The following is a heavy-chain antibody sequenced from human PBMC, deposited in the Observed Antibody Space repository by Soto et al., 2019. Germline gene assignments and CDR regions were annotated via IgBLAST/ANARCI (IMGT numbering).Heavy chain of an antibody. CDR3: TSHSDYDHSW. CDR2: IKSKTDGGTT. CDR1: GFTFINTW. D-gene: IGHD3-22*01. V-gene: IGHV3-15*01. Sequence: EVQLVESGGGLVKPGGSLRLSCAASGFTFINTWMTWVRQAPGKGLEWVGRIKSKTDGGTTDYAAPVKGRFTISRDDSKNTLYLQMNSRKTEDTAIYYCTSHSDYDHSWWGQGTLVTVSS. J-gene: IGHJ4*02.